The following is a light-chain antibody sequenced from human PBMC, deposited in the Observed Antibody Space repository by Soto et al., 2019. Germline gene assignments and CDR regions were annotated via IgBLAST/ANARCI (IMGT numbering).Light chain of an antibody. Sequence: QSVLTQPPSASGTPGQRVTIYCSGTRSNIGTYTVNWYQHFPGTAPTLLIYLNTQRPSGVPHRFSGSKSGTSASLDISGLQSEDEAEYYCAAWDGSLSAVLFGGGTKVTVL. J-gene: IGLJ2*01. CDR3: AAWDGSLSAVL. CDR2: LNT. V-gene: IGLV1-44*01. CDR1: RSNIGTYT.